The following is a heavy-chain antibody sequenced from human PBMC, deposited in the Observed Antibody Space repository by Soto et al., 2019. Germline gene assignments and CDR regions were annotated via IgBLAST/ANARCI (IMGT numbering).Heavy chain of an antibody. CDR2: INPNSGGT. J-gene: IGHJ5*02. D-gene: IGHD6-6*01. CDR1: GYTFTGYY. Sequence: ASVKVSCKASGYTFTGYYMHWVRQAPGQGLEWMGWINPNSGGTNYAQKFQGWVTMTRDTSISTAYMELSRLRSDDTAVYYCARDLGHGGAARRFGNWLEPWGEGTLVTVGS. CDR3: ARDLGHGGAARRFGNWLEP. V-gene: IGHV1-2*04.